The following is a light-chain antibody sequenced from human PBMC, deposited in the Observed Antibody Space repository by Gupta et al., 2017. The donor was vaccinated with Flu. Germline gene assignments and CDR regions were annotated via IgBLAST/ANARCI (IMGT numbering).Light chain of an antibody. CDR3: QAWDNNYWV. CDR2: QDT. Sequence: SYELTQPPSVSVSPGQTASITCSGDKLDDKYVSWYQQKPGQSPALVVYQDTERPSGIPERFSGSNSGNIATLTISGTQALDEADYYCQAWDNNYWVFGGGTRLTVL. CDR1: KLDDKY. J-gene: IGLJ3*02. V-gene: IGLV3-1*01.